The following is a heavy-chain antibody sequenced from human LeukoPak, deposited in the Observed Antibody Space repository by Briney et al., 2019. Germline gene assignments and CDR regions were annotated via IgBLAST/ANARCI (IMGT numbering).Heavy chain of an antibody. V-gene: IGHV4-59*01. D-gene: IGHD2-21*02. Sequence: SETLSHTCTVSGGSISSYYWSWIRQPPGKGLGWIGYIYYSGSTNYNPSLKSRVTISVDTSKNQFSLKLSSVTAADTAVYYCARGPNIVVVTASYWYFDLWGRGTLVTVSS. J-gene: IGHJ2*01. CDR2: IYYSGST. CDR1: GGSISSYY. CDR3: ARGPNIVVVTASYWYFDL.